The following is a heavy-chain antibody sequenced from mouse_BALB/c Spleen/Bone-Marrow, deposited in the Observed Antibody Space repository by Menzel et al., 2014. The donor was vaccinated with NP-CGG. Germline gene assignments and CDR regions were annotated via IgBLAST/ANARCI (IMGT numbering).Heavy chain of an antibody. CDR2: ISSGGSYT. CDR3: AIMKNYAMDY. D-gene: IGHD2-3*01. J-gene: IGHJ4*01. V-gene: IGHV5-9-4*01. Sequence: EVQLVESGGGLVKPGGSLKLSCAASGFTFSSFAMSWIRQSPEKRLEWVAEISSGGSYTYYPDTVTGRFTISRDNAKNTLYLEMSSLRSEDTAMYYCAIMKNYAMDYWGQGTSVTVSS. CDR1: GFTFSSFA.